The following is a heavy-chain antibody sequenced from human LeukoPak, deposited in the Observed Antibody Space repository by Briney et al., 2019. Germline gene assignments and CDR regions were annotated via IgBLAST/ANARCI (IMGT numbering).Heavy chain of an antibody. V-gene: IGHV6-1*01. Sequence: SQTLSLTCAISGVSVSSNSAGWNWIRQSPSRGLEWLGRTYYRSKWYNDYAVSVKSRITINPDTSKNQFSLQLNSVTPEDTAVYYCAREEDLSGFYDWFDPWGQGTLVTVSS. CDR1: GVSVSSNSAG. CDR2: TYYRSKWYN. CDR3: AREEDLSGFYDWFDP. D-gene: IGHD3-9*01. J-gene: IGHJ5*02.